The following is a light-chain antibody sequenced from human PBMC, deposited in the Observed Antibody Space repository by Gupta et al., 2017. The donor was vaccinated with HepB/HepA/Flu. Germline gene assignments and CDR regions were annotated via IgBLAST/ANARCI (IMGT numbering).Light chain of an antibody. CDR3: QQRSGFT. CDR2: DAS. V-gene: IGKV3-11*01. CDR1: QSVGSY. Sequence: VLTQSPSTLTLSPGERATLSCRTSQSVGSYLAWYKQKPGQAPRLLIYDASTRATGVPARFSGSGSGTDFTLTISNLEPEDVGVHYCQQRSGFTFGPGTKVEIK. J-gene: IGKJ3*01.